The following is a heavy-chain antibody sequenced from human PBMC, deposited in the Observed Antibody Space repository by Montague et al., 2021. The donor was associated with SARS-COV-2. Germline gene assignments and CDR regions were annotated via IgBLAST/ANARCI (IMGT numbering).Heavy chain of an antibody. CDR1: GGSISSSSYY. V-gene: IGHV4-39*01. CDR3: ASSYYYDSSGYYSHDAFDI. J-gene: IGHJ3*02. Sequence: SETLSLTCTVSGGSISSSSYYWGWIRQPPGKGLEWIGSIYYSGSTYYNPSLKSRVTISVDTSKNRFSLKLSPVTAADTAVYYCASSYYYDSSGYYSHDAFDIWGQGTMVTVSS. CDR2: IYYSGST. D-gene: IGHD3-22*01.